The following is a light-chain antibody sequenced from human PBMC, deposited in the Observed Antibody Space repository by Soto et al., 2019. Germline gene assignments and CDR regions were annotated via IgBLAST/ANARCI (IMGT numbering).Light chain of an antibody. CDR3: QSFDNSLRGYV. CDR2: GTI. Sequence: QSVLTQPPSVSGAPGQRITISCTGNSSNIGATYDVHWYQQLPGTAPKLLIYGTINRPSGVPDRFSASKSDTSASLAITGPQAEDEAEYYCQSFDNSLRGYVFGGGTKVTVL. J-gene: IGLJ1*01. V-gene: IGLV1-40*01. CDR1: SSNIGATYD.